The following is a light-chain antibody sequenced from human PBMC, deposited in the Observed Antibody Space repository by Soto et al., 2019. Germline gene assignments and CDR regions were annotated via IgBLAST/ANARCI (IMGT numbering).Light chain of an antibody. V-gene: IGKV1-5*03. CDR3: QHYNSYSEA. J-gene: IGKJ1*01. CDR2: KAS. Sequence: DIPMTQSPSILSESVGDRVTITCRASQTISSWLAWYQQKPGKAPKLLIYKASTLKSGVPSRFSGSGSGTEFTLTISSLQPDDFATYYCQHYNSYSEAFGQGTKVDIK. CDR1: QTISSW.